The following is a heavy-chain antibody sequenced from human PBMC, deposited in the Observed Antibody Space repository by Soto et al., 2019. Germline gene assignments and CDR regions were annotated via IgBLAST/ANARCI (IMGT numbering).Heavy chain of an antibody. CDR1: GFTFSSYY. V-gene: IGHV3-7*01. CDR2: IKQDGSER. J-gene: IGHJ4*02. CDR3: ANRHLN. Sequence: EVQMVESGGGLVQPGGSLRLSCAASGFTFSSYYMMWVRQTPGKGLEWGANIKQDGSERHYVDSVKGRFTISRDNAKNSLYLQMNSLRVEDTAVYYCANRHLNWGQGTLVTVSS.